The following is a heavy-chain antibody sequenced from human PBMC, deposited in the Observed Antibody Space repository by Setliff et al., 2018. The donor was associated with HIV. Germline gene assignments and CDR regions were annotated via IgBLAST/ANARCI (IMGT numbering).Heavy chain of an antibody. CDR3: AKGRYSSGANYYYYYMDV. J-gene: IGHJ6*03. CDR1: GFTFSSYA. V-gene: IGHV3-23*01. CDR2: ISGSGGST. Sequence: PGGSLRLSCAASGFTFSSYAMSWVRQAPGKALEWVSGISGSGGSTYYADSVKGRFTISRDNSKNTLYLQMNSLRAEDTAVYYCAKGRYSSGANYYYYYMDVWGKGTTVTVSS. D-gene: IGHD6-19*01.